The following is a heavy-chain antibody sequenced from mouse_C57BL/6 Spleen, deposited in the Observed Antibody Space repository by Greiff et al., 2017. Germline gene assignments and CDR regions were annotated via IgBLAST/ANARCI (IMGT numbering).Heavy chain of an antibody. D-gene: IGHD1-1*01. V-gene: IGHV1-82*01. Sequence: VKLQESGPELVKPGASVKISCKASGYAFSSSWMNWVKQRPGKGLEWIGRIYPGDGDTNYNGKFKGKATLTADKSSSTAYMQLSSLTSEDSAVYFCARRGYYYGSSPLAYWGQGTLVTVSA. CDR1: GYAFSSSW. CDR3: ARRGYYYGSSPLAY. CDR2: IYPGDGDT. J-gene: IGHJ3*01.